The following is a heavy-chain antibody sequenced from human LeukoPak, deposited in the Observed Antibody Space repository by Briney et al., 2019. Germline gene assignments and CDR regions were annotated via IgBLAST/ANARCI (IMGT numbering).Heavy chain of an antibody. J-gene: IGHJ6*03. CDR3: ARALNYYGSGSWPWGYYYYMDV. CDR1: GGSISSSSYY. CDR2: IYYSGST. Sequence: PSETLSLTCTVSGGSISSSSYYWGWIRQPPGKGLEWIGSIYYSGSTYYNPSLKSRVTISVDTSKNQFSLKLSSVTAADTAVYYCARALNYYGSGSWPWGYYYYMDVWGKGTTVTVSS. V-gene: IGHV4-39*07. D-gene: IGHD3-10*01.